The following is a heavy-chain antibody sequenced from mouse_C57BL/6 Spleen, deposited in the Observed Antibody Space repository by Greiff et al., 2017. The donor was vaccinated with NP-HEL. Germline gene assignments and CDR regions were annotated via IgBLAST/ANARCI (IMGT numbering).Heavy chain of an antibody. D-gene: IGHD4-1*01. J-gene: IGHJ3*01. CDR2: SRNKANDYTT. V-gene: IGHV7-1*01. CDR1: GFTFSDFY. CDR3: ARDAEDPENWGFAY. Sequence: EVQVVESGGGLVQSGRSLRLSCATSGFTFSDFYMEWVRQAPGKGLEWIAASRNKANDYTTEYSASVKGRFIVSRDTSQSILYLQMNALRAEDTAIYYCARDAEDPENWGFAYWGQGTLVTVSA.